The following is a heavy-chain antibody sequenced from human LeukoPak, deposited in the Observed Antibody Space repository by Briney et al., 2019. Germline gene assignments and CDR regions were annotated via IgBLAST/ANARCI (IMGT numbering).Heavy chain of an antibody. Sequence: SETLSLTCTVSGGSISSYYWSWIRQPPGKGLEWIGYIYHSGSTNYNPSLKSRVTISVDTSKNQFSLKLSSVTATDTAVYYCARESDYYDSSGYYWYFDLWGRGTLVTVSS. J-gene: IGHJ2*01. CDR1: GGSISSYY. CDR3: ARESDYYDSSGYYWYFDL. CDR2: IYHSGST. V-gene: IGHV4-59*01. D-gene: IGHD3-22*01.